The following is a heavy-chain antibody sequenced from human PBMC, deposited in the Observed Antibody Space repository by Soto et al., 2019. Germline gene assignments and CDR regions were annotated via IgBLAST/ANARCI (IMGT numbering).Heavy chain of an antibody. CDR2: IRPDGCEA. D-gene: IGHD7-27*01. V-gene: IGHV3-7*04. CDR3: AREGWGSLLDH. Sequence: EVQLVESGGDLVQPGGSLRLSCAASGFTFSTYWMNWVRQVPGKGLEWVAHIRPDGCEAGYVDSVKGRFTISRDNDKNSLHLHMSSLRVDDTAVYYCAREGWGSLLDHWGLGTLVTVSS. CDR1: GFTFSTYW. J-gene: IGHJ4*02.